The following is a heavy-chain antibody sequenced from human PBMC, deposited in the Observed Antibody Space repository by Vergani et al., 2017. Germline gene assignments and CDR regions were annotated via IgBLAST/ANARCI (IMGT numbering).Heavy chain of an antibody. CDR2: IYYSGST. CDR3: ARVGIAAADPLSEENWYFDH. D-gene: IGHD6-13*01. Sequence: QVQLQESGPGLVKPSETLSLTCTVSGGSISSYYWSWIRQPPGKGLEWIGYIYYSGSTNYNPSLKSRVTISVDTSKNQFSLKLSSVTAADTAVYYCARVGIAAADPLSEENWYFDHWGRGTLVTVSS. V-gene: IGHV4-59*01. J-gene: IGHJ2*01. CDR1: GGSISSYY.